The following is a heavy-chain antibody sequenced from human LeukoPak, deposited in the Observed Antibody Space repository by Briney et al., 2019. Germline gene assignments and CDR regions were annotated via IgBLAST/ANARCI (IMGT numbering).Heavy chain of an antibody. V-gene: IGHV4-34*01. CDR2: INHSGST. CDR1: GGSFSGYY. CDR3: ARGMTTVTH. Sequence: SETLSLTCAVYGGSFSGYYWSWIRQPPGKGLEWIGEINHSGSTNYNPSLKSRVTISVDTPRNQFSLKLSSATAADTAVYYCARGMTTVTHWGQGTLVTVSS. J-gene: IGHJ4*02. D-gene: IGHD4-11*01.